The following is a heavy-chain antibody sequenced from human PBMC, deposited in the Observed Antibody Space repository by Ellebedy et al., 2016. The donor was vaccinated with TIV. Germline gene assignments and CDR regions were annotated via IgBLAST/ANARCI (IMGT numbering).Heavy chain of an antibody. V-gene: IGHV3-23*01. CDR1: GFTFNNYA. J-gene: IGHJ6*02. Sequence: GESLKISCAASGFTFNNYAMSWVRQAPGKGLEWVSSITGSGSNTYYADSVKGRFTISRDNAKNSLYLQMNSLRAEDTAVYYCARQGDYDSGYGMDLWGQGTTVTASS. CDR3: ARQGDYDSGYGMDL. CDR2: ITGSGSNT. D-gene: IGHD3-22*01.